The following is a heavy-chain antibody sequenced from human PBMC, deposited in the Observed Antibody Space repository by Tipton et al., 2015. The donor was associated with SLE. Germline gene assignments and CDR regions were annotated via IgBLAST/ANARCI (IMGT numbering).Heavy chain of an antibody. V-gene: IGHV4-30-2*06. CDR3: ARDRDIVLEPVPIPPAFDI. CDR2: IYHRGST. J-gene: IGHJ3*02. D-gene: IGHD2-8*02. Sequence: TLSLTCAVSGGSMSGGVYSWNWIRQSPGKGLEWIGYIYHRGSTYYNPSLKSRVTISVDRSKNQFSLRLSSVTAADTAVYYCARDRDIVLEPVPIPPAFDIWGQGTTVTVSS. CDR1: GGSMSGGVYS.